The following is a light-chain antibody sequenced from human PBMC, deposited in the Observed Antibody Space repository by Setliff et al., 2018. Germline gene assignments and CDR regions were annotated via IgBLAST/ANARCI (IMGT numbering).Light chain of an antibody. Sequence: EIVLTQSPGTLSVSPGERATLSCRASQSVSSSYLAWYQQKPGQSPRLLIYGASRRATGIPDRFSGSGSGTDFTLTISRLEPEDSAVYYCQQYSSLPRTFGQGTKVDIK. CDR2: GAS. CDR3: QQYSSLPRT. J-gene: IGKJ1*01. CDR1: QSVSSSY. V-gene: IGKV3-20*01.